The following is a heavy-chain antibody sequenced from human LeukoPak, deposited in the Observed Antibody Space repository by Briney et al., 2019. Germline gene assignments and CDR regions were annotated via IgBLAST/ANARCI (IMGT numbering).Heavy chain of an antibody. CDR2: IYWNDDK. J-gene: IGHJ4*02. Sequence: SGSTLVNPTQTLTLTCTFSGFSLSTSGVGVGWIRQPPGKALEWLALIYWNDDKRYSPSLKSRLTITKDTSKNQVVLTMTNMDPVDTATYYCAHTRSLCGGDCWAVGYFDYRGQGTLVTVSS. CDR1: GFSLSTSGVG. V-gene: IGHV2-5*01. D-gene: IGHD2-21*02. CDR3: AHTRSLCGGDCWAVGYFDY.